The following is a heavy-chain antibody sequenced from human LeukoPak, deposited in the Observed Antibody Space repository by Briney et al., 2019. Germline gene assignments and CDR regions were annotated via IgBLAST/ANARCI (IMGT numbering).Heavy chain of an antibody. D-gene: IGHD4-17*01. CDR2: FDPEDGET. Sequence: ASVKVSCKVSGYTLTELSMHWVRQAPGKGLEWMGGFDPEDGETIYAQKFQGRVTMTEDTSTDTAYMELSSLRSEDTAVYYCARDGRIDYGDYGYYGMDVWGQGTTVTVSS. CDR1: GYTLTELS. J-gene: IGHJ6*02. V-gene: IGHV1-24*01. CDR3: ARDGRIDYGDYGYYGMDV.